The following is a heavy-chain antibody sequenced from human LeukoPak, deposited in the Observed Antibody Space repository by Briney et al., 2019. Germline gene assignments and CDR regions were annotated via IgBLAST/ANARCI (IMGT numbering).Heavy chain of an antibody. V-gene: IGHV4-30-4*01. CDR3: ARRWLQMGSFDY. CDR1: GGSISSGDYY. D-gene: IGHD5-24*01. CDR2: IYYSGST. Sequence: SQTLSLTCTVSGGSISSGDYYWSWIRQPPGKGLEWIGYIYYSGSTYYNPSLKSRVTISVDTSKNQFSLKLSSVTAADTAVYYCARRWLQMGSFDYWGQGTLVTVSS. J-gene: IGHJ4*02.